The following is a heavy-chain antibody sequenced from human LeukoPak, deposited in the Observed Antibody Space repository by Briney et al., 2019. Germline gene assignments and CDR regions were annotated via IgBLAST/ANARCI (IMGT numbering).Heavy chain of an antibody. CDR1: VYTFTGYY. CDR2: SNPNSGGT. J-gene: IGHJ4*02. D-gene: IGHD3-22*01. V-gene: IGHV1-2*02. CDR3: ARDFDSSGYYAGH. Sequence: ASVKVSCKASVYTFTGYYIHWVRQAPGQGLEWMGWSNPNSGGTNYAQKFEGRVTMTRDTSISTVYMELRRLRSDDTAVYYCARDFDSSGYYAGHWGQGTLVTVSS.